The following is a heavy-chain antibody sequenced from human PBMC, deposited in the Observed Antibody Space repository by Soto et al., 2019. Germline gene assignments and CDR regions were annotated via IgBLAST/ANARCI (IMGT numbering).Heavy chain of an antibody. J-gene: IGHJ4*02. D-gene: IGHD3-3*01. CDR2: MSGSGGTS. V-gene: IGHV3-23*01. CDR1: GFIFSSYA. Sequence: GGSLRLSCAASGFIFSSYAMSWVRQAPGKGLEWVSGMSGSGGTSYYTESGKGRFTISRDNSKKTLYLQMNSLRVEDTALYYCAKGPIFGVENIYDYWGQGTLVTVSS. CDR3: AKGPIFGVENIYDY.